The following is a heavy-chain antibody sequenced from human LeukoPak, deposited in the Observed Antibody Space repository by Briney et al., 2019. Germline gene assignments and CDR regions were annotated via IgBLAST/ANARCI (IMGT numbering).Heavy chain of an antibody. V-gene: IGHV3-30-3*01. CDR1: GFTFSSYA. Sequence: GVSLRLSCAASGFTFSSYAMHWVRQAPGKGLEWVAVISYDGSNKYYADSVKGRFTISRDNSKNTLYLQMNSLRAEDTAVYYCARGGDGYNCDYWGQGTLVTVSS. CDR3: ARGGDGYNCDY. J-gene: IGHJ4*02. D-gene: IGHD5-24*01. CDR2: ISYDGSNK.